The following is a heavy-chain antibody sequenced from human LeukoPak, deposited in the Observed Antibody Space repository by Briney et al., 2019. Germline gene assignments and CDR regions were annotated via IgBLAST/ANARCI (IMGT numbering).Heavy chain of an antibody. CDR1: GYTFTSYY. V-gene: IGHV1-46*01. J-gene: IGHJ4*02. CDR2: INPSDGST. CDR3: ARVVADSSGWETLDC. D-gene: IGHD6-19*01. Sequence: ASVKVSCKASGYTFTSYYMHWVRQAPGQGLEWMGIINPSDGSTNYARNFQGRVTMTRDTSTSTVYMELSSLRSEDTAVYYCARVVADSSGWETLDCWSQGTLVTVSS.